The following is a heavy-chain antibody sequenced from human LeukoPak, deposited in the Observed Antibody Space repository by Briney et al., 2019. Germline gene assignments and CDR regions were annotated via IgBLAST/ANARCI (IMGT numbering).Heavy chain of an antibody. V-gene: IGHV1-2*02. CDR3: ARDQLGMDDY. Sequence: ASVKVSCKASGYTFTVYYMHWVRRAPGQGLEWMGWINPNSGGTNYAQKLQGRVTMTRDTSISTAYMELSRLRSDDTAVYYCARDQLGMDDYWGQGTLVTVSS. D-gene: IGHD7-27*01. J-gene: IGHJ4*02. CDR2: INPNSGGT. CDR1: GYTFTVYY.